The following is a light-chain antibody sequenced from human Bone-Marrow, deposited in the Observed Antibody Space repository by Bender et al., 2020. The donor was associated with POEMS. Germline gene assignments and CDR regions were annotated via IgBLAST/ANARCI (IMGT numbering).Light chain of an antibody. CDR3: CSYAGSGTWV. J-gene: IGLJ3*02. CDR2: EGS. Sequence: QSVLTQPASVSGSPGQSITISCTGTSNDIGTYNLVSWYEQHPGKAPKLIIFEGSKRPSGVSNRFSASKSDFTASLTISGLRAEDEADYYCCSYAGSGTWVFGGGTKLTVL. V-gene: IGLV2-23*01. CDR1: SNDIGTYNL.